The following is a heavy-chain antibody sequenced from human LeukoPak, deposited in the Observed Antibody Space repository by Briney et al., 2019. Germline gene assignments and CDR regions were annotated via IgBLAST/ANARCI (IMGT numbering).Heavy chain of an antibody. V-gene: IGHV1-69*13. CDR2: IIPIFGTA. CDR3: ATTFLDYSNSPYYYYYGMDV. Sequence: GASVKVSCKASGGTFSSYAISWVRQAPGQGLEWMGGIIPIFGTANYAQKFQGRVTITADESTSTAYMELSSLRSEDTAVYYCATTFLDYSNSPYYYYYGMDVWGQGTTVTVSS. D-gene: IGHD4-11*01. J-gene: IGHJ6*02. CDR1: GGTFSSYA.